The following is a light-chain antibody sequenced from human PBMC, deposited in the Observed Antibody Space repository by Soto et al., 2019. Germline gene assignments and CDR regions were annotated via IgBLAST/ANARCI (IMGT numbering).Light chain of an antibody. CDR1: QSISTY. Sequence: DIQMTQSPSSLSASVGDRVTITCRASQSISTYLNWYQQRPGKAPNLLIYGASSLQSGVPSRFGGSESGTDFTLTITSLQPEDFATYYCQQSYRFPYTFGQGTNLEI. CDR3: QQSYRFPYT. CDR2: GAS. V-gene: IGKV1-39*01. J-gene: IGKJ2*01.